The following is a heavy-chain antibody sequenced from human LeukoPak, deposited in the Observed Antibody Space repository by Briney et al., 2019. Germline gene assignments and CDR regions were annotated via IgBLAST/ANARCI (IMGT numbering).Heavy chain of an antibody. J-gene: IGHJ6*02. CDR1: GFTFSSYW. Sequence: GGSLRLSCAASGFTFSSYWMSWARQAPGKGLEWVASINHNGNVNYYVNSVKGRFTISRDNAKNSLYLQMSNLRAEDTAVYFCARGGDLDVWGQGATVTVSS. D-gene: IGHD2-21*01. CDR2: INHNGNVN. CDR3: ARGGDLDV. V-gene: IGHV3-7*03.